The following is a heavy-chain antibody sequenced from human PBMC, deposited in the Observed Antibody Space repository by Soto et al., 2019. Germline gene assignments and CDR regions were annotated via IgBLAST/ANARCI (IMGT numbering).Heavy chain of an antibody. D-gene: IGHD2-8*01. CDR1: GGSISIGGFY. V-gene: IGHV4-31*03. Sequence: SETLSLTCTVSGGSISIGGFYWSWVRQFPGLDLEWIGYIYYSGRTHYNPSLKSRLTISVDTFKNQFSLKLSSITAADTAVYFCARASLAYCTDGVCQSYYGMDVWGQGTTVT. J-gene: IGHJ6*02. CDR2: IYYSGRT. CDR3: ARASLAYCTDGVCQSYYGMDV.